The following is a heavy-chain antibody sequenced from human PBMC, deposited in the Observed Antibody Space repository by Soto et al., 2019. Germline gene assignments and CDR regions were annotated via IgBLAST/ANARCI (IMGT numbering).Heavy chain of an antibody. D-gene: IGHD6-13*01. CDR3: GRDSIAAADYCD. V-gene: IGHV4-34*01. Sequence: SETLSLTCAVYGGSFSGYYWSWTRQPPGKGLEWIGEINHSGSTNYNPSLKSRVTISVDTSKNQFSLKLSSVTAADTAVYYCGRDSIAAADYCDWGQGTLVTVSS. CDR1: GGSFSGYY. CDR2: INHSGST. J-gene: IGHJ4*02.